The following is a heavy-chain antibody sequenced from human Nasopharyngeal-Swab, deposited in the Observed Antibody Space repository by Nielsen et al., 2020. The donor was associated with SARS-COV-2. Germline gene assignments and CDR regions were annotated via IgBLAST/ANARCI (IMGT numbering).Heavy chain of an antibody. J-gene: IGHJ4*02. D-gene: IGHD2-15*01. CDR1: GGSFSGYY. Sequence: GSLRLSCAVYGGSFSGYYRSWSRQPPGKGLEWVGEINHSGSTNYTPSLKSRVTISVDTSKNQFSLKLSSVTAADTAVYYCARGFKDFVVVVAAYRSGFGYWGQGTLVTVSS. CDR2: INHSGST. V-gene: IGHV4-34*01. CDR3: ARGFKDFVVVVAAYRSGFGY.